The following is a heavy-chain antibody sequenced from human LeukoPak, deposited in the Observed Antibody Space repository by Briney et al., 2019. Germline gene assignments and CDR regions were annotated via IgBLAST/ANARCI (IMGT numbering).Heavy chain of an antibody. CDR2: ISGLSSYT. V-gene: IGHV3-21*01. CDR3: GRAFPPLRTSSAGDL. D-gene: IGHD3-16*01. CDR1: GFTFSDYD. J-gene: IGHJ4*02. Sequence: PGGSLILSCSASGFTFSDYDMNWVRQAPGKGLEWVSSISGLSSYTYYGESVKGRFSISRDNAKNSLYLQMNSLGAEDTATYYCGRAFPPLRTSSAGDLWGQGILVTVSS.